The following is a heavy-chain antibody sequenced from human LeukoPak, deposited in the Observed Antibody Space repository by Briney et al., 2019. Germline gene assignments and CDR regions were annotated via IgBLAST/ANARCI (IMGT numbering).Heavy chain of an antibody. CDR3: AKDKDFWSGYYRGLPYFYGLDV. J-gene: IGHJ6*02. CDR1: GLTFSSHG. CDR2: ISYDGNNK. V-gene: IGHV3-30*18. D-gene: IGHD3-3*01. Sequence: GGSQRLSCAASGLTFSSHGMHWVRQAPGKGLEWVAVISYDGNNKYYADSVKGRFTISRDNANNTLYLQMNSLRPEDTALYHCAKDKDFWSGYYRGLPYFYGLDVWGQGTTVIVSS.